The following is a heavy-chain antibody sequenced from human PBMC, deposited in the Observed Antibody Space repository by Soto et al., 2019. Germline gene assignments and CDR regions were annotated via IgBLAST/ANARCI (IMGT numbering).Heavy chain of an antibody. V-gene: IGHV3-66*01. CDR1: GFTVSSNY. CDR3: ARGLAAAGTYYYYMDV. J-gene: IGHJ6*03. D-gene: IGHD6-13*01. CDR2: IYSGGST. Sequence: EVQLVESGGGLVQPGGSLRLSCAASGFTVSSNYMSWVRQAPGKGLEWVSVIYSGGSTYYADSVKGRFTISRDNSKNTLYLRMNSLRAEDTAVYYCARGLAAAGTYYYYMDVWGKGTTVTVSS.